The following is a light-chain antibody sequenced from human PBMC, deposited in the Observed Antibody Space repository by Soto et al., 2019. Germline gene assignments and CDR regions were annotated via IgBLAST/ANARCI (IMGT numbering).Light chain of an antibody. J-gene: IGKJ1*01. V-gene: IGKV1-5*01. CDR3: QQYNSYSWT. Sequence: DIPMTQSPSTLSASAGDRVTITCRASQSISSWSAWYQQKPGKAPTLLIYDASSLESGVPSRFSGSGSGTEFTLTISSLQPDDFATCYCQQYNSYSWTFGQGTQVEIK. CDR2: DAS. CDR1: QSISSW.